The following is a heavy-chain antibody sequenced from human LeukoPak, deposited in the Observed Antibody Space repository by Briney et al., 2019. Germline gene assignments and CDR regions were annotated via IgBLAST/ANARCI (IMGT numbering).Heavy chain of an antibody. V-gene: IGHV4-59*01. CDR1: GGSINSYY. CDR3: ARARDGHINNWFDP. CDR2: IYYSGST. D-gene: IGHD5-24*01. J-gene: IGHJ5*02. Sequence: SETLSLTCTVSGGSINSYYWSWIRQPPGKGLEWFGYIYYSGSTEYNPSLKSRVTISVDTSKNQFSLKMSSVTAADTAVYYCARARDGHINNWFDPWGQGTLVTVSS.